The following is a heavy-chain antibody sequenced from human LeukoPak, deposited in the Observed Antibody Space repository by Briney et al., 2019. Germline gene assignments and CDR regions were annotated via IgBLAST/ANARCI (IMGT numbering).Heavy chain of an antibody. CDR1: GGSFSGYY. Sequence: SETLSLTCAVYGGSFSGYYWSWIRQPPGKGLEWVGSIYYSGSTYYNPSPKSRVTISVDTSKNQFSLKLSSVTAADTAVYYCARREEEDIVVVPAAHRGWFDPWGQGTLVTVSS. J-gene: IGHJ5*02. CDR3: ARREEEDIVVVPAAHRGWFDP. D-gene: IGHD2-2*01. V-gene: IGHV4-34*01. CDR2: IYYSGST.